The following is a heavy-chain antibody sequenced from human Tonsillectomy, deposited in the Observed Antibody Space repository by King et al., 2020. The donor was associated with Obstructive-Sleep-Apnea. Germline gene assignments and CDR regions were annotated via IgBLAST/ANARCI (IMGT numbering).Heavy chain of an antibody. CDR2: MSGNSGSI. D-gene: IGHD1-26*01. J-gene: IGHJ4*02. CDR3: AKEFSGIYYGGCFDY. CDR1: GFTFDDYA. V-gene: IGHV3-9*01. Sequence: VQLVESGGGLVQPGRSLRLSCAASGFTFDDYAMHWVRQAPGKGLEWVSGMSGNSGSIGYADSVKGRFTVSRDNAKNSLYLQMNSLRAEDTALYYCAKEFSGIYYGGCFDYWGQGTLVTVSS.